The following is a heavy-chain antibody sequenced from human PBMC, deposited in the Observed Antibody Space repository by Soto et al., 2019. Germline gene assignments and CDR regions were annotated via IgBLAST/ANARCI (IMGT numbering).Heavy chain of an antibody. J-gene: IGHJ5*02. Sequence: SETLSLTCAVSGGSISSGGYSWSWIRQPPGKGLEWIGYIYHSGNTGYAQKFQGRVTMTRNTSISTAYMELSSLRSEDTAVYYCARGLEWSRSLDPWGQGTLVTVSS. D-gene: IGHD3-3*01. CDR3: ARGLEWSRSLDP. CDR1: GGSISSGGYS. V-gene: IGHV4-30-2*01. CDR2: IYHSGNT.